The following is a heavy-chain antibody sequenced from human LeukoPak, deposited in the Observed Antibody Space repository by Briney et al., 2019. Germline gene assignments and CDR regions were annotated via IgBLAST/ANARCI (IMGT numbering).Heavy chain of an antibody. V-gene: IGHV3-33*06. D-gene: IGHD2-21*02. J-gene: IGHJ6*03. CDR1: GFTFSTYA. CDR3: AKDPIHCSGGYCWDYYYYMDV. CDR2: IWYEGSNK. Sequence: GGSLRLSCSASGFTFSTYAMSWVRQAPGKGLEWVAVIWYEGSNKFYADAVNGRFTISRDNSKNTLYLQMDSLRVEDTAVYYCAKDPIHCSGGYCWDYYYYMDVWGKGTTVTVSS.